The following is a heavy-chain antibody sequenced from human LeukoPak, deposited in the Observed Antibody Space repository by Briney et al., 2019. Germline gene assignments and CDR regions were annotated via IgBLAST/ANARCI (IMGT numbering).Heavy chain of an antibody. J-gene: IGHJ5*02. D-gene: IGHD6-19*01. CDR2: FDPEDGET. CDR1: GYTLTELS. V-gene: IGHV1-24*01. Sequence: ASVKVSCKVSGYTLTELSMHWVGQAPGKGVEWMGGFDPEDGETIYAQKFQGRVTMTEDTSTNKAYMELSSLRSEDTAVYYCARGRGLVLSRWFDPWGQGTLVTVSS. CDR3: ARGRGLVLSRWFDP.